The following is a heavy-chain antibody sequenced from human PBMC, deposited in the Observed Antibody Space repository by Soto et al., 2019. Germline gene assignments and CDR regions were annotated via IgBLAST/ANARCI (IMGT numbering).Heavy chain of an antibody. CDR2: ISWNGAAT. V-gene: IGHV3-9*01. D-gene: IGHD3-10*01. CDR3: ANLPLYGSGFDC. Sequence: EAQLVESGGGLVQPGRSLRLSSVASGFTFDDYAIHWVRQAPGKGLEWVSGISWNGAATGYADSVKGRFTISRDNAKNSLYLQMSSLRTEDTAIYYCANLPLYGSGFDCWGQGTLVTVSS. J-gene: IGHJ5*01. CDR1: GFTFDDYA.